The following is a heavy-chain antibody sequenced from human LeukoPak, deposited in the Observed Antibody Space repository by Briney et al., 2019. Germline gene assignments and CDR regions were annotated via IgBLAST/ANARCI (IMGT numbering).Heavy chain of an antibody. V-gene: IGHV4-34*01. D-gene: IGHD2-15*01. CDR1: GGSFSGYY. J-gene: IGHJ5*02. Sequence: SETLSLTCAVYGGSFSGYYWSWIRQPPGKGLEWIGKINHSGSTNYNPSLKSRVTISVDTSKNQFSLKLSSVTAADTAVYYCARFRAYCSGGSCYPPRANWSDPWGQGTLVTISS. CDR3: ARFRAYCSGGSCYPPRANWSDP. CDR2: INHSGST.